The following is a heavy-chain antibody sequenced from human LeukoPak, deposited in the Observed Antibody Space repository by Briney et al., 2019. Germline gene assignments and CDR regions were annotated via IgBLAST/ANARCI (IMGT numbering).Heavy chain of an antibody. Sequence: SEILSLTCTVSGGSISSYYWSWIRQPAGKGLEWIGRIYTSGSTNYNPSLKSRVTMSVDTSKNQFSLKLSSVTAADTAVYYCARHIYSSSWGSLDYFDYWGQGTLVTVSS. CDR3: ARHIYSSSWGSLDYFDY. V-gene: IGHV4-4*07. CDR2: IYTSGST. J-gene: IGHJ4*02. D-gene: IGHD6-13*01. CDR1: GGSISSYY.